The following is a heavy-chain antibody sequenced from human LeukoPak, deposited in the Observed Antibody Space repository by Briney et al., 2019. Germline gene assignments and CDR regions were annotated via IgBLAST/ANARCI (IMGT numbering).Heavy chain of an antibody. CDR2: IRQEGSEK. J-gene: IGHJ4*02. CDR1: GFTFSSYW. Sequence: GGSLRLSCAASGFTFSSYWMSWVRQAPGKGLEWVANIRQEGSEKNYVDSVKGRFTISRDNAKNSLYLQMNSLRAEDTAVYYCARRGRIFGVVIIGYFDYWGQGTLVTPST. CDR3: ARRGRIFGVVIIGYFDY. D-gene: IGHD3-3*01. V-gene: IGHV3-7*05.